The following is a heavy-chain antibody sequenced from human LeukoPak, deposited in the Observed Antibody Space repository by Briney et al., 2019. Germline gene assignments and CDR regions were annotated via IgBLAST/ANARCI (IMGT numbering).Heavy chain of an antibody. J-gene: IGHJ4*02. Sequence: SETLSLTCTVSSGSISSGDYYWSWIRQPPGKGLEWIGYIYYSGSTYHNPSLKSRVTISVDTSKNQFSLKLSSVTAADTAVYYCARGNSGYEGFDYWGQGTLVTVSS. CDR2: IYYSGST. CDR1: SGSISSGDYY. CDR3: ARGNSGYEGFDY. D-gene: IGHD5-12*01. V-gene: IGHV4-30-4*01.